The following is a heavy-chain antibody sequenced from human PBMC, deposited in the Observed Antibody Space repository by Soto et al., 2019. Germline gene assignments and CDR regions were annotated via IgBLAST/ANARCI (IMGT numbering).Heavy chain of an antibody. V-gene: IGHV5-51*01. J-gene: IGHJ6*02. D-gene: IGHD3-10*01. CDR1: GYSFTSYW. Sequence: GESLKISCKGSGYSFTSYWIGWVRQMPGKGLEWMGIIYPGDSDTRYSPSFQGQVTISADKSISTAYLQMNSLTTEDTAVYYCPPDLRVLLGFGEGGSYYGLDVWAQGPTFPASS. CDR3: PPDLRVLLGFGEGGSYYGLDV. CDR2: IYPGDSDT.